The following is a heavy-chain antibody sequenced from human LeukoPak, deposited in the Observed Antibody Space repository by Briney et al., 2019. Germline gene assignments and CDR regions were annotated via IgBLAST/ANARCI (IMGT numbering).Heavy chain of an antibody. CDR3: AKEGYEGVFDY. J-gene: IGHJ4*02. CDR2: MSGSGGST. CDR1: GFTFSSYA. D-gene: IGHD2-2*01. V-gene: IGHV3-23*01. Sequence: PGGSLRLSCAASGFTFSSYAMSWVRQAPGEGLGWLSAMSGSGGSTYYADSVNGRFPISRDNPNNTLYLQMNSLRAEDTAVYYCAKEGYEGVFDYWRRGTLVTVSS.